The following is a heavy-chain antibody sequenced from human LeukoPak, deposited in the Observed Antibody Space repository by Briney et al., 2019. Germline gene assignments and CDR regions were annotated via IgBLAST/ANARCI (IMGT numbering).Heavy chain of an antibody. CDR1: GFTFDDYG. Sequence: GGSLRLSCAASGFTFDDYGMSWVRQAPGKGLEWVSRIRSDGSDTRYAESVKGRFTISRDNAKNSLYLQMNSLRAEDTAVYYCARDPGTMVRGPFDYWGQGTLVTVSS. J-gene: IGHJ4*02. V-gene: IGHV3-20*04. CDR2: IRSDGSDT. D-gene: IGHD3-10*01. CDR3: ARDPGTMVRGPFDY.